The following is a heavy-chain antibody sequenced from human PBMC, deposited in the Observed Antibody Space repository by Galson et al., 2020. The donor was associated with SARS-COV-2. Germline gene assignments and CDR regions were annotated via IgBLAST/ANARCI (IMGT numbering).Heavy chain of an antibody. CDR3: ARDGQSSRGWAFDY. V-gene: IGHV3-33*01. D-gene: IGHD6-19*01. CDR1: GFTFSSHA. J-gene: IGHJ4*02. CDR2: IFFDGREK. Sequence: GGSLRISCAASGFTFSSHAMHWVRQAPGKGLEWVAQIFFDGREKYYGDSVRGRFTISRDSSKNTVYLQMNNLRVDDTAVYYCARDGQSSRGWAFDYWGQGTLLTVSS.